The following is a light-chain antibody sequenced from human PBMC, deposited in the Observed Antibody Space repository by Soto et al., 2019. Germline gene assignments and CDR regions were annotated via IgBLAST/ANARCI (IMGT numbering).Light chain of an antibody. Sequence: DIVMTQSPLSLPVTPGEPASISCRSSQSLVHSNGYNYLDWYLQKPGQSPQLLTYLASNRASGVPDRFSGSGSVTDFTLKISRVEGEDVGVYYCMQTLQAPLYTFGQGTKLEMK. CDR3: MQTLQAPLYT. V-gene: IGKV2-28*01. J-gene: IGKJ2*01. CDR1: QSLVHSNGYNY. CDR2: LAS.